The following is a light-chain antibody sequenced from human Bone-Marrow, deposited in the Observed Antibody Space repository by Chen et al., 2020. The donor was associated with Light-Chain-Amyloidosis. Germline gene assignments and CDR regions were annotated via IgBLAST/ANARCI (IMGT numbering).Light chain of an antibody. CDR2: GAS. CDR3: QQYGTSPDYT. Sequence: EILLTQSPGTLSLSPGERVTLSCMASQSISKNYVAWYQQRRGQGPRLLSDGASNRATGIPDRFSGSGSGTAFTLTISELEPEAFAVYYCQQYGTSPDYTFGQGTRLEIK. J-gene: IGKJ2*01. V-gene: IGKV3-20*01. CDR1: QSISKNY.